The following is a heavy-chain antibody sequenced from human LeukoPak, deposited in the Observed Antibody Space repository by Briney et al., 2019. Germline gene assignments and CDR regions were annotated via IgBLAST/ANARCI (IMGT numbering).Heavy chain of an antibody. CDR2: VDWDDDK. D-gene: IGHD3-22*01. J-gene: IGHJ4*02. Sequence: SGPTLVNPTQALTLTCTFSGFSLSTSGMCVSWIRQPPGKALEWLARVDWDDDKYYSTSLKTRLTISKDTSKSQVVLTMTSMDPVDTATYYCVRSYYYDSSGYFFDYWGQGTLVTVSS. CDR1: GFSLSTSGMC. CDR3: VRSYYYDSSGYFFDY. V-gene: IGHV2-70*11.